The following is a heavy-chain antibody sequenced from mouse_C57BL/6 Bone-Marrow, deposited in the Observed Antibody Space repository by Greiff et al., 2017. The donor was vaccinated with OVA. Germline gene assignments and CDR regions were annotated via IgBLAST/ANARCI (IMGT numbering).Heavy chain of an antibody. Sequence: EVQLQQSGPGLVKPSQSLSLTCSVTGYSITSGYYWNWIRQFPGNKLEWMGYISYDGSNNYNPSLKNRIPITRDTSKNQFFLKLNSVTTEDTATYYCARPQGLYYDYPYAMDYWGQGTSVTVSS. CDR3: ARPQGLYYDYPYAMDY. CDR2: ISYDGSN. J-gene: IGHJ4*01. V-gene: IGHV3-6*01. D-gene: IGHD2-4*01. CDR1: GYSITSGYY.